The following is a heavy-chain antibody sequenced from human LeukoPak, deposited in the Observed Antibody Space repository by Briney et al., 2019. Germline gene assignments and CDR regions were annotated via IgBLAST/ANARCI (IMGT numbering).Heavy chain of an antibody. Sequence: SQTLSLTCTVSGGSISSGDYYWSWICQPPGKGLEWIGYIYYSGSTYYNPSLKSRVTISVDTSKNQFSLKLSSVTAADTAVYYCARAVSGFSGGNWFDPWGQGTLVTVSS. CDR1: GGSISSGDYY. CDR3: ARAVSGFSGGNWFDP. CDR2: IYYSGST. J-gene: IGHJ5*02. D-gene: IGHD1-26*01. V-gene: IGHV4-30-4*01.